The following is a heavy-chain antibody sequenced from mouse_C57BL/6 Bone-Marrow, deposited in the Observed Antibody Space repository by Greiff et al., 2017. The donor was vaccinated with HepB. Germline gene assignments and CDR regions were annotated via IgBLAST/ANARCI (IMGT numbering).Heavy chain of an antibody. CDR1: GYTFTSYW. Sequence: QVQLQQSGAELVKPGASVKLSCKASGYTFTSYWMQWVKQRPGQGLEWIGEIDPSDSYTNYNQKFKGKATLTVDTSSSTAYMQLSSLTSEDSAVYYCARGDYDPFDYWGRGTTLTVSS. D-gene: IGHD2-4*01. CDR3: ARGDYDPFDY. V-gene: IGHV1-50*01. J-gene: IGHJ2*01. CDR2: IDPSDSYT.